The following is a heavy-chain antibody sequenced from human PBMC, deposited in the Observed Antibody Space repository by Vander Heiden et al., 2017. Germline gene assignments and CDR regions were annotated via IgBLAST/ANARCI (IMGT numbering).Heavy chain of an antibody. D-gene: IGHD3-22*01. J-gene: IGHJ4*02. V-gene: IGHV1-8*01. CDR3: ARGLEPIDDSTGDY. CDR1: GYTFTSYD. CDR2: MNPNSGNT. Sequence: QLHLVQSAAEVKKPGATVKVSCKASGYTFTSYDINWVRQATGQGLEWMGWMNPNSGNTGYAQKFQGRVTMTRNTSISTAYMELSSLRSEDTAVYYGARGLEPIDDSTGDYWGQGTLVTVSS.